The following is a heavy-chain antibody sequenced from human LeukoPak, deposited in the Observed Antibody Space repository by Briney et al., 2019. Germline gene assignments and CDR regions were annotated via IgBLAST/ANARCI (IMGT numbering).Heavy chain of an antibody. CDR3: ARDIDYYDSSGYYSYYFDY. CDR2: IYYSGST. CDR1: GGSISSSSYY. V-gene: IGHV4-39*07. D-gene: IGHD3-22*01. J-gene: IGHJ4*02. Sequence: SETLSLTCTVSGGSISSSSYYWGWIRQPPGKGLEWIGSIYYSGSTNYSPSLKSRVTISVDTSKNQFSLKLSSVTAADTAVYYCARDIDYYDSSGYYSYYFDYWGQGTLVTVSS.